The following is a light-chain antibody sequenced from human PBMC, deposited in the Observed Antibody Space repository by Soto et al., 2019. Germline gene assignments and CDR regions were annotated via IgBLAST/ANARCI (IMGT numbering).Light chain of an antibody. Sequence: QSDLTQPRSVSGSPGQSVTISCSGTSSNNYVSWYQHHPGKAPKLIIYDVSKRPSGVPDRFSGSKSGNTPSLTISGLQAEDEADYYCCSYAGTYVFGTGTKVTVL. CDR2: DVS. CDR3: CSYAGTYV. J-gene: IGLJ1*01. CDR1: SSNNY. V-gene: IGLV2-11*01.